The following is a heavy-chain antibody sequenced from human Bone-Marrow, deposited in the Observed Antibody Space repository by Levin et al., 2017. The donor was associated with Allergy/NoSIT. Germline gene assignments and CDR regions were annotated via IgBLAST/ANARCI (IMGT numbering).Heavy chain of an antibody. CDR1: GGSITNYY. J-gene: IGHJ6*02. Sequence: MPSETLSLTCTVSGGSITNYYWSWIRQPPGKGLEWIGYIYYSGSTNYNPSLKSRVTISVDTSKNQFSLKLSSVTAADSAVYYCARDRTIAAAGGGHYYYGMDVWGQGTTVTVSS. CDR2: IYYSGST. V-gene: IGHV4-59*01. D-gene: IGHD6-13*01. CDR3: ARDRTIAAAGGGHYYYGMDV.